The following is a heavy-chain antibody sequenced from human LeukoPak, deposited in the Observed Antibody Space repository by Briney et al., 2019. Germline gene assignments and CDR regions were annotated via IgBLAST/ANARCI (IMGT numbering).Heavy chain of an antibody. J-gene: IGHJ4*02. CDR3: ANDLKRGYSMFYFDY. CDR1: GYTFTGYY. V-gene: IGHV1-2*02. Sequence: GASVKVSCKASGYTFTGYYIHWVRQAPGQGLEWMGWINTNSGGTNYAQKFQGSVTMTRDTSISTAYMELSRLRSDDTAVYYCANDLKRGYSMFYFDYWGQGTLVTVSS. CDR2: INTNSGGT. D-gene: IGHD5-18*01.